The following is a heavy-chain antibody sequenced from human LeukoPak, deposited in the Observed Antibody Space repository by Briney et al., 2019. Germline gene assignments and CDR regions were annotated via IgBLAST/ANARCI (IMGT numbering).Heavy chain of an antibody. D-gene: IGHD3-10*01. J-gene: IGHJ6*02. V-gene: IGHV3-30-3*01. CDR3: ARDTHGSHYYYYGMDV. CDR1: GFTFSSYA. Sequence: PGGSLRLSCAASGFTFSSYAMHWVRQAPGKGLEWVAVISYDGSNKYYADSEKGRFTISRDNSKNTLYLQMNSLRAEDTAVYYCARDTHGSHYYYYGMDVWGQGTTVTVSS. CDR2: ISYDGSNK.